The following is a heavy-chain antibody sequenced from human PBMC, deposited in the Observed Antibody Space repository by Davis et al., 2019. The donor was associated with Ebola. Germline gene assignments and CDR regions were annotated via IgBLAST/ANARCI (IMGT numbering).Heavy chain of an antibody. CDR3: ASQGQGF. V-gene: IGHV3-74*01. Sequence: GESLKISCAASGSTFSSYAMSWVRQAPGKGPVWVSRINGDGGGITYADSVKGRFTISRDNAKNTLYLQMTTLRAEDTAVYYCASQGQGFWGRGTMVTVSS. J-gene: IGHJ3*01. CDR1: GSTFSSYA. CDR2: INGDGGGI.